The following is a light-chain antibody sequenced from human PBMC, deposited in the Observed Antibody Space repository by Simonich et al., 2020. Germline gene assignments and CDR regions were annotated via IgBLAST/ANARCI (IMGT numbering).Light chain of an antibody. Sequence: NFMLTQPHSVSESPGKTVTISCTRISGSIASNYVQWYQQRPGSSPTTVIYEDNQSPSGVPDRFSGSIDSSSNSASLTISGLKTEDEADYYCQSYDSSNQVFGGVTKLTVL. V-gene: IGLV6-57*01. CDR3: QSYDSSNQV. CDR2: EDN. CDR1: SGSIASNY. J-gene: IGLJ2*01.